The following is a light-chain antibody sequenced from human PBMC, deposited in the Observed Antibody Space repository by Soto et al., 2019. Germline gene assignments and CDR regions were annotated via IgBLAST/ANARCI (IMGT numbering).Light chain of an antibody. CDR3: SSYAGRDIWV. CDR1: SVDINY. J-gene: IGLJ3*02. Sequence: QSALTQPPSASGSRGQSVTISCTGTSVDINYVSWFQQHPGKAPKLIICEVTKRPSGVPDRFSGSESGNTASLPVSGLQDDDEADYYCSSYAGRDIWVFGGGTKVTFL. CDR2: EVT. V-gene: IGLV2-8*01.